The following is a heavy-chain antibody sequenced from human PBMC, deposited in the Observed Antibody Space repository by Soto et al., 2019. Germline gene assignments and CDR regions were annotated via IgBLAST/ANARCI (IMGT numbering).Heavy chain of an antibody. CDR2: IWYDGINK. J-gene: IGHJ5*02. CDR3: ARDPIHGSGLFDA. CDR1: GLTFSTYG. Sequence: QVQLVESGGGVVQPGRSLRLSCAASGLTFSTYGMHWVRQSPGKGLEWVAFIWYDGINKKYADSVKGRFTISRDNSKNMVFVEMNSLRVEDTAVYHCARDPIHGSGLFDAWGQGTLVTVSS. D-gene: IGHD3-10*01. V-gene: IGHV3-33*01.